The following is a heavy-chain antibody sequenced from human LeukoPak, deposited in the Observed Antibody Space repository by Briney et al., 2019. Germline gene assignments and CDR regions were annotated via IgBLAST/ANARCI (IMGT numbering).Heavy chain of an antibody. CDR1: GYTFTSYD. CDR3: ARGADTVLMVYAILGLDY. D-gene: IGHD2-8*01. V-gene: IGHV1-46*01. J-gene: IGHJ4*02. Sequence: ASVKVSCKASGYTFTSYDINWVRQATGQGLEWMGIINPSGGSTSYAQKFQGRVTMTRDTSTSTVYMELSSLRSEDTAVYYCARGADTVLMVYAILGLDYWGQGTLVTVSS. CDR2: INPSGGST.